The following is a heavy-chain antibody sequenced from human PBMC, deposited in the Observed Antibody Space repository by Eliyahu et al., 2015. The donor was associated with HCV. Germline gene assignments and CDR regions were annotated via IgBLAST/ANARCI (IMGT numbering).Heavy chain of an antibody. J-gene: IGHJ6*02. CDR3: ARDMQIAARPYYHYGMDV. V-gene: IGHV4-59*01. CDR2: IHDSGTT. Sequence: QVQLQESGPRLVKPSDTLSLICSVSGGSISTYYWGWIRQPPGKGLEWIGYIHDSGTTNYNPSLLSRVTISVDKSKNQFSLKLSSVTVADTAVYYCARDMQIAARPYYHYGMDVWGQGTTVTVSS. D-gene: IGHD6-6*01. CDR1: GGSISTYY.